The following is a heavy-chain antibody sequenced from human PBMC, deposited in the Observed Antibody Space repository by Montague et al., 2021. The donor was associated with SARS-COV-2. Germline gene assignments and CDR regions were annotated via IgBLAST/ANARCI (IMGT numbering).Heavy chain of an antibody. Sequence: SLRLSCAASGFTFSNYAMHWVRQAPGKGLEWVALISYDGSNKYYADSVKGRFTISRDNSKNTLYLQMNSLRAEDTAVHYCARDSGSSFDPWGQGTLVTVSS. CDR1: GFTFSNYA. D-gene: IGHD1-26*01. CDR2: ISYDGSNK. J-gene: IGHJ5*02. CDR3: ARDSGSSFDP. V-gene: IGHV3-30*04.